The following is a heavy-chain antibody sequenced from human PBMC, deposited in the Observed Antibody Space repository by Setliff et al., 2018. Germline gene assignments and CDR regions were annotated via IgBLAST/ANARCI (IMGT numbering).Heavy chain of an antibody. CDR1: GYTFINYG. CDR2: IIATVGGV. J-gene: IGHJ4*02. V-gene: IGHV1-69*13. Sequence: SVKVSCKASGYTFINYGISWVRQAPGQGPEWMGGIIATVGGVSYAQKFQGRVTITADESTTTVYMELSSLTSEDTAMYYCARDPRDVYRRGGDCWGPGTLVTVSS. CDR3: ARDPRDVYRRGGDC. D-gene: IGHD4-4*01.